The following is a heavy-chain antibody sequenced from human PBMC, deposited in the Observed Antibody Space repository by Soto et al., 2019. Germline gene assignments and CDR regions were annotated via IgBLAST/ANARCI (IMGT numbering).Heavy chain of an antibody. CDR3: ARDQAAMVLFNYYGMDV. CDR1: GFTFSSYA. D-gene: IGHD5-18*01. CDR2: ISYDGSNK. J-gene: IGHJ6*02. Sequence: GGSLRLSCAASGFTFSSYAMHWVRQAPGKGLEWVAVISYDGSNKYYADSVKGRFTISRDNSKNTLYLQMNSLRAEDTAVYYCARDQAAMVLFNYYGMDVWGQGTTVTVSS. V-gene: IGHV3-30-3*01.